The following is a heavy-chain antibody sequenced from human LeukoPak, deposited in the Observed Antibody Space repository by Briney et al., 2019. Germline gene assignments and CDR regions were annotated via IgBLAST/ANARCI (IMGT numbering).Heavy chain of an antibody. D-gene: IGHD3-16*02. Sequence: AGGSLILSCAASGFTFSDYYMSWIRQAPGKGLEWVSYISSSSSYTNYADSVKGRFTISRDNAKNSLYLQMNSLRAEDTAVYYCARDQFYDYVWGSYRKGGFQHWGQGTLVTVSS. CDR3: ARDQFYDYVWGSYRKGGFQH. J-gene: IGHJ1*01. CDR2: ISSSSSYT. CDR1: GFTFSDYY. V-gene: IGHV3-11*05.